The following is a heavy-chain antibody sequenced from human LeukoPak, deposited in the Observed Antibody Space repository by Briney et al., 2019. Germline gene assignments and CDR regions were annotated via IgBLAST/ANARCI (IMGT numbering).Heavy chain of an antibody. J-gene: IGHJ4*02. CDR1: GVIFNDYW. V-gene: IGHV3-74*01. CDR3: VRRLAVAGTFDS. D-gene: IGHD6-19*01. CDR2: ISGDGTTA. Sequence: PGGSLRPSCVASGVIFNDYWMHWVRQAPGTGLVWVSRISGDGTTANYAEFVKGRFSISRDNAKNTLYLQMNSLRVEDTAMYYCVRRLAVAGTFDSWGQGTLVSVSS.